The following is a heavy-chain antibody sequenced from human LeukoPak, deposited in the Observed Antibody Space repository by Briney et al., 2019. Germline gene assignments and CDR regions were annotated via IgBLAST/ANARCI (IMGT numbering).Heavy chain of an antibody. V-gene: IGHV1-69*05. CDR2: IIPIFGTA. J-gene: IGHJ3*02. Sequence: SVKVSCKASGGTFSSYAISWVRQAPGQGLEWMGGIIPIFGTANYAQKFQGRVTITTDESTSTAYMELSSLRSEDTAVYYCARREVVADRSYAFDIWGQGTMVTVSS. D-gene: IGHD2-15*01. CDR1: GGTFSSYA. CDR3: ARREVVADRSYAFDI.